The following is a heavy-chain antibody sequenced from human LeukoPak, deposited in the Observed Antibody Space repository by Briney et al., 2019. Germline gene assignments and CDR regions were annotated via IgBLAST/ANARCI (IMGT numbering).Heavy chain of an antibody. Sequence: SETLSLTCTVSGYSISSGYYWGWIRQPPGKGLEWIGSFHHSGSTYYNPSPKSRVTLLLDTSKNQFSLKLNSVTAADTAVYYCAKSNGYGLIDIWGQGTMVTVSS. CDR1: GYSISSGYY. CDR2: FHHSGST. V-gene: IGHV4-38-2*02. D-gene: IGHD3-22*01. CDR3: AKSNGYGLIDI. J-gene: IGHJ3*02.